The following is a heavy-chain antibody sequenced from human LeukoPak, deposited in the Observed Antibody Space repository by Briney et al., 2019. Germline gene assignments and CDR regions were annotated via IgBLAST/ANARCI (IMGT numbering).Heavy chain of an antibody. CDR1: GFTFDDYG. CDR2: IDWNGGST. CDR3: ARGEYSGSYYFY. Sequence: GGSLRLSCATSGFTFDDYGMSWVRQAPGKGLEWVSGIDWNGGSTGYADSVKGRFTISRDNAKNSLYLQMNSLRAEDTAVYYCARGEYSGSYYFYWGQGTLVTVSS. V-gene: IGHV3-20*04. J-gene: IGHJ4*02. D-gene: IGHD1-26*01.